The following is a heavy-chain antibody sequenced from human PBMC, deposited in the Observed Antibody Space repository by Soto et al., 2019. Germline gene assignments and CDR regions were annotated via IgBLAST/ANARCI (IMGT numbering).Heavy chain of an antibody. Sequence: ASVKVSCKASGYTFISYGISWVRQAPGQGLEWMGWISAYNGNTNYAQKLQGRVTMTTDTSTRTAYMELRSLRSDDKAVYYCARSPRHRWYFDYWGQGTLVTVYS. CDR3: ARSPRHRWYFDY. CDR1: GYTFISYG. V-gene: IGHV1-18*01. J-gene: IGHJ4*02. D-gene: IGHD2-15*01. CDR2: ISAYNGNT.